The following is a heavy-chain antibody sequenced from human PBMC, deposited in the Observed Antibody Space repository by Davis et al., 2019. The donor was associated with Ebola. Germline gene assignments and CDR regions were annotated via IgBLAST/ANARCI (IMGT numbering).Heavy chain of an antibody. V-gene: IGHV3-73*01. CDR2: IRSKANSYAT. CDR3: ARTSGACSGGSCYLWFDP. Sequence: GGSLRLSCAASGFTFSGSAMHWVRQASGKGLEWVGRIRSKANSYATAYAASVKGRFTISRDDSKNTAYLQMNSLKTEDTAVYYCARTSGACSGGSCYLWFDPWGQGTLVTVSS. CDR1: GFTFSGSA. D-gene: IGHD2-15*01. J-gene: IGHJ5*02.